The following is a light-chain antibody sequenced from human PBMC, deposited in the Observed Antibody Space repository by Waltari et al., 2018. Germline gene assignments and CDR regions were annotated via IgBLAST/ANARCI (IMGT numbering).Light chain of an antibody. Sequence: DIQMTQFPSTLSASVGDRVTITCRASQSVSSWLAWYQQKPGKVPKLLIYKASTLEGGVPSRFSGSGSGTEFTLTISSLQPDDFATYYCQQYNTYSTFGQGTKVDIK. CDR2: KAS. J-gene: IGKJ1*01. V-gene: IGKV1-5*03. CDR3: QQYNTYST. CDR1: QSVSSW.